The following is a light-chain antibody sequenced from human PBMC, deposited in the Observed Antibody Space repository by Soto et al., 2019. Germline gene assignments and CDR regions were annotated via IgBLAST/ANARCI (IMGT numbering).Light chain of an antibody. V-gene: IGKV1-39*01. CDR2: ASS. Sequence: DIQMTQSPSSLPASIGDRVTITCRASQNITSYLNWYQQKPGKAPKLLMYASSTLQSGVPSRFSGSGSGTDFTLTISSLQPEDFATYYCQQSYSTPLTFGGGTKVEI. CDR3: QQSYSTPLT. J-gene: IGKJ4*01. CDR1: QNITSY.